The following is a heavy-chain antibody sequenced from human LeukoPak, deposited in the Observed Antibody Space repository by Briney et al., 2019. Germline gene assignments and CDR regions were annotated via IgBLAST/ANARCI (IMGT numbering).Heavy chain of an antibody. CDR2: VHYTRSYSGTT. D-gene: IGHD6-25*01. CDR3: AREGGFYRPLDY. Sequence: SETLSLTYTVSSGSIGSDALYWGGIRQSPGKGLEWIGSVHYTRSYSGTTYYNPSLESRVTVSTDRSKTLCSLKLTSATAADTAVYYCAREGGFYRPLDYSGQGTLVTVSS. J-gene: IGHJ4*02. CDR1: SGSIGSDALY. V-gene: IGHV4-39*01.